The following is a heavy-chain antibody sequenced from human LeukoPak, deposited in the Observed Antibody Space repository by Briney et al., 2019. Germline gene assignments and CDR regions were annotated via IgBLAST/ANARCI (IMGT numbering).Heavy chain of an antibody. CDR2: IIPIFGTA. Sequence: SVKVSCKASGGTFSNYAISWVRQAPGQGLEWMGGIIPIFGTANYAQKFRGRVTITADKSTRTAYMELSSLRSEDTAVYYCARVSGGSYLGYWGQGTLVTVSS. V-gene: IGHV1-69*06. CDR3: ARVSGGSYLGY. J-gene: IGHJ4*02. D-gene: IGHD1-26*01. CDR1: GGTFSNYA.